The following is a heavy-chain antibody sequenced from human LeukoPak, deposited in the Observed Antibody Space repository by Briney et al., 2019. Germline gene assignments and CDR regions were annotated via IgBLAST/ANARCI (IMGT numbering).Heavy chain of an antibody. V-gene: IGHV3-48*02. CDR3: ARDMGASSWHAFDN. D-gene: IGHD6-13*01. Sequence: GGSLRLSCAVSGFTLSSFYMHGVRQAPGKGLEWGSYISSGGTPTQYADSVEGRFTISRDDATDSLSLQMNSLRDEDTAVYYCARDMGASSWHAFDNWGQGTLVTVSS. J-gene: IGHJ4*02. CDR2: ISSGGTPT. CDR1: GFTLSSFY.